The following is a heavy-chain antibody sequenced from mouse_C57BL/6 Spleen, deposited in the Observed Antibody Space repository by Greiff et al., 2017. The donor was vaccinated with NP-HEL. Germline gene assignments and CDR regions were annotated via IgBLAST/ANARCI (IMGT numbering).Heavy chain of an antibody. D-gene: IGHD2-4*01. CDR2: IDPSASYP. Sequence: VQLQQPGAELVMPGASVKLSCKASGYTFTSYWMHWVKQRPGQGLEWIGEIDPSASYPNYNQKFKGKSTLTVDKSSSTAYMQLSSLTSEDSAVYYCARYEDDYAWFAYWGQGTLVTVSA. V-gene: IGHV1-69*01. CDR1: GYTFTSYW. J-gene: IGHJ3*01. CDR3: ARYEDDYAWFAY.